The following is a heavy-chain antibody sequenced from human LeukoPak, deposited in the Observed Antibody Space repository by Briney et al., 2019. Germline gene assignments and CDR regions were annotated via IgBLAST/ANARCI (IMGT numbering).Heavy chain of an antibody. D-gene: IGHD5-24*01. CDR3: AKIPRRDGYISHYYYYGMDV. CDR2: ILYDGSNK. CDR1: VFTPSNYV. J-gene: IGHJ6*02. V-gene: IGHV3-30*18. Sequence: GGSLRLSCAASVFTPSNYVLHWVRPAPGKGVEWVAVILYDGSNKYYADSVKGRFTISRDNSNNTLYLQMNSLRAEDTAVYYCAKIPRRDGYISHYYYYGMDVWGQGTTVTVSS.